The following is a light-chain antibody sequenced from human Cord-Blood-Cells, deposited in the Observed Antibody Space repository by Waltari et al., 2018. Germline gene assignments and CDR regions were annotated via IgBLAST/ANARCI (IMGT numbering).Light chain of an antibody. CDR2: LGS. J-gene: IGKJ4*01. Sequence: DIVMTQSPLSLPVTPGEPASTSCRSSQSLLHSNGYNWLGWYLQKPGQSPQLLIQLGSSRASGVPDRVSGSGSGTDFTLKISRVEAEDVGGYYCMQALQTPRTFGGGTKVEIK. CDR1: QSLLHSNGYNW. CDR3: MQALQTPRT. V-gene: IGKV2-28*01.